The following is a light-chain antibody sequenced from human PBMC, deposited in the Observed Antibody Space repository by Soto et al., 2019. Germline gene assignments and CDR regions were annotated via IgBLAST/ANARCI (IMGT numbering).Light chain of an antibody. Sequence: QSALTQPASVSGSPGQSITISCTGTSSDVGGYNYVSWYQQQPGKAPKLMIYDVNNRPSGVSNRFSGSKSGNTASLTISGLQAEDEADYYCSSYTSSSTLLYVFGTGTKLTVL. CDR2: DVN. CDR1: SSDVGGYNY. J-gene: IGLJ1*01. V-gene: IGLV2-14*01. CDR3: SSYTSSSTLLYV.